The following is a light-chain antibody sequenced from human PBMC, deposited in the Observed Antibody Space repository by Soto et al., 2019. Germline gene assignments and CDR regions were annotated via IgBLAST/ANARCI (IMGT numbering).Light chain of an antibody. J-gene: IGLJ1*01. CDR1: SSDVGGYNS. CDR2: DVN. V-gene: IGLV2-14*03. Sequence: QSVLTQPASVSGSPGQSITISCTGTSSDVGGYNSVSWYQHHPGKAPKLIIYDVNSRPSGVSNRFSGSKSGNTASLTISGLQAEDEADYYCSSYTSSSTPYVFGTGTKVTVL. CDR3: SSYTSSSTPYV.